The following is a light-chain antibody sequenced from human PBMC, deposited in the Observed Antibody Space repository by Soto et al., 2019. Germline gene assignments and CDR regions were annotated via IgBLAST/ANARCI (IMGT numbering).Light chain of an antibody. J-gene: IGKJ1*01. CDR2: DAS. V-gene: IGKV3-15*01. Sequence: EIVMTHSPATLSVSPGERATLSCRASQSVTSNLAWYQQKPGQAPRLLIYDASTRDTGVPARFSGSGSGTEFTLTIGSLQSEDFAVYYCQQYNNWPRTFGQGTKVDIK. CDR3: QQYNNWPRT. CDR1: QSVTSN.